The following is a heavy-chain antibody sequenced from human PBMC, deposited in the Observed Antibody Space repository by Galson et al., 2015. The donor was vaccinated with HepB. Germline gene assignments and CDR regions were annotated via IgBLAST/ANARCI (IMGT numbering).Heavy chain of an antibody. CDR3: ARVIVVVPAAARPQPYYYGMDV. CDR2: INHSGST. V-gene: IGHV4-34*01. CDR1: GGSFSGSY. J-gene: IGHJ6*02. Sequence: SETLSLTCAVYGGSFSGSYWSWIRQPPGKGLEWIGEINHSGSTNYNPSLKSRVTISVDTSKNQFSLKLSSVTAADTAVYYCARVIVVVPAAARPQPYYYGMDVWGQGTTVTVSS. D-gene: IGHD2-2*01.